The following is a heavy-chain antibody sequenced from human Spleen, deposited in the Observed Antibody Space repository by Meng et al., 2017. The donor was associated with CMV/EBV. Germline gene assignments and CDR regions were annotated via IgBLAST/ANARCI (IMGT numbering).Heavy chain of an antibody. CDR2: INHSGST. J-gene: IGHJ4*02. CDR1: GGSFSGYY. CDR3: AREVVPAAKLDY. V-gene: IGHV4-34*01. D-gene: IGHD2-2*01. Sequence: QGELQEWGAGLLKPSGTLFLTFAVYGGSFSGYYWSWIRQPPGKGLEWIGEINHSGSTNYNPSLKSRVTISVDTSKNQFSLKLSSVTAADTAVYYCAREVVPAAKLDYWGQGTLVTVSS.